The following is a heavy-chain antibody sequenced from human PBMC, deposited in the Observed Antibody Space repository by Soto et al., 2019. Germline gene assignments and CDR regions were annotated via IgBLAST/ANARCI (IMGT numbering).Heavy chain of an antibody. CDR1: GYTFTGYY. Sequence: ASVKVSCKASGYTFTGYYMHWVRQAPGQGLEWMGWINPNSGGTNYAQKFQGWVTMTRDTSISTAYMELSRLRSDDTAVYYCARNSGRYFGPRLGGMAVCGQGTRETVSS. CDR3: ARNSGRYFGPRLGGMAV. V-gene: IGHV1-2*04. CDR2: INPNSGGT. J-gene: IGHJ6*02. D-gene: IGHD6-19*01.